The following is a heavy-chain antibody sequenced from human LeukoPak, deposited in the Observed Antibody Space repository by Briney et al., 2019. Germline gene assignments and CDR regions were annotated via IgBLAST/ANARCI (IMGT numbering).Heavy chain of an antibody. CDR1: GFTFSSYS. CDR3: AREITIFGAMDV. D-gene: IGHD3-3*01. J-gene: IGHJ6*04. Sequence: GGSLRLSCAASGFTFSSYSMNWVRQAPGKGLEWVSYISSSSSTIYYADSVKGRFTISRDNAKNSLYLQMNSLRAEDTAVYYCAREITIFGAMDVWGKGTTVTVSS. V-gene: IGHV3-48*01. CDR2: ISSSSSTI.